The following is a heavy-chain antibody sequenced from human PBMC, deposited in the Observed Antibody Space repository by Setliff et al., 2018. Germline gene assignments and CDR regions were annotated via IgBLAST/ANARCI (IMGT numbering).Heavy chain of an antibody. J-gene: IGHJ4*02. V-gene: IGHV3-74*01. CDR2: IDKDGTTT. CDR3: ASSLEFYYDTNGFYGFDY. D-gene: IGHD3-22*01. CDR1: GFTLSSYS. Sequence: PGGSLRLSCVVSGFTLSSYSMNWVRQTPGKGPVWVSRIDKDGTTTSYADSVKGRFIISRDNAKNTLYLQMKSLRAEDTAVYYCASSLEFYYDTNGFYGFDYWGQGTRVTVSS.